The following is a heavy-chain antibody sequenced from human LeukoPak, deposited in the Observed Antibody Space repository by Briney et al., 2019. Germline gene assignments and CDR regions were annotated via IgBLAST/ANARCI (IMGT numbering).Heavy chain of an antibody. D-gene: IGHD2-15*01. CDR1: GVSISSGDYY. CDR2: IYYSGST. CDR3: ARAGGSADY. Sequence: PSQTLSLTCTVSGVSISSGDYYWRWIRQPPGKGLEWIGYIYYSGSTYYNPSLKSRVTISVDTSKHQFSLKLSSVTAADTAVYYCARAGGSADYWGQGTLVTVSS. J-gene: IGHJ4*02. V-gene: IGHV4-30-4*01.